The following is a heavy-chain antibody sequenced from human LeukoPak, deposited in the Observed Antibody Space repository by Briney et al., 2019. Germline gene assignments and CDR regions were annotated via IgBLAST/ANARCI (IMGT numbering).Heavy chain of an antibody. CDR3: AKNVRALRFLEWAYYFDY. Sequence: GGSLRLSCAASGFTFSSYAMSWVRQAPGKGLEWVSATSGSGGSTYYADSVKGRFTISRDNSKNTLYLQMNSLRAEDTAVYYCAKNVRALRFLEWAYYFDYWGQGTLVTVSS. CDR1: GFTFSSYA. D-gene: IGHD3-3*01. J-gene: IGHJ4*02. V-gene: IGHV3-23*01. CDR2: TSGSGGST.